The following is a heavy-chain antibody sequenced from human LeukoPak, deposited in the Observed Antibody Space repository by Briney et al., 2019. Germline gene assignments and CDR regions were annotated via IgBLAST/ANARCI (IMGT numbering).Heavy chain of an antibody. D-gene: IGHD3-16*02. CDR3: ARDRPQGYIWGNYRYTGDYMDV. CDR2: ISSSSSYI. CDR1: GFTFSSYS. V-gene: IGHV3-21*01. J-gene: IGHJ6*03. Sequence: GGSLRLSCAASGFTFSSYSMNWVRQAPGKGLEWVSSISSSSSYIYYADSVKGRFTISRDNAKNSLYLQMNSLRAEDTAVYYCARDRPQGYIWGNYRYTGDYMDVWGKGTTVTVSS.